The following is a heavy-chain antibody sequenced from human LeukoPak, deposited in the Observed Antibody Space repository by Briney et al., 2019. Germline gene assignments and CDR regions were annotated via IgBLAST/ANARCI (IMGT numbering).Heavy chain of an antibody. J-gene: IGHJ5*02. CDR3: ARGRDWFDP. V-gene: IGHV4-59*11. CDR2: IYYSGST. CDR1: GGSISSHY. Sequence: PSETLSLTCTVSGGSISSHYWSWIRQPPGKGLEWIGYIYYSGSTNYNPSLKSRVTMSVDTSKNQFSLKLSSVTSADTAVYYCARGRDWFDPWSQGTLVTVSS.